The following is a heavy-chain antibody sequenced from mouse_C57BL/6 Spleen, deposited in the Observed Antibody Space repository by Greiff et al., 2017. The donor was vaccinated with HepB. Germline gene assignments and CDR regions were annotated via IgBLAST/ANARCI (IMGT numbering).Heavy chain of an antibody. CDR2: ISSGGSTI. D-gene: IGHD1-1*01. J-gene: IGHJ2*01. V-gene: IGHV5-17*01. CDR3: ARGVLRSPFDY. Sequence: EVQLVESGGGLVKPGGSLKLSCAASGFTFSDYGMHWVRQAPEKGLEWVAYISSGGSTIYYADTVKGRFTISRDNAKNTLFLQMTSLRSEDTAMYYCARGVLRSPFDYWGQGTTLTVSS. CDR1: GFTFSDYG.